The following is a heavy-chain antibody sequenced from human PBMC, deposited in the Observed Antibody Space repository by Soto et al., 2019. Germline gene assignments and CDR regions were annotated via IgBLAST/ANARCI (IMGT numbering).Heavy chain of an antibody. CDR2: IWYDGSNK. J-gene: IGHJ6*02. D-gene: IGHD2-15*01. V-gene: IGHV3-33*01. CDR3: ARDQYCSGGSCYSYYYYYYGMDV. CDR1: GFTCCSYA. Sequence: PVVPLTHSCGAAGFTCCSYAMHWVSKAPGKGLEWVAVIWYDGSNKYYADSVKGRFTISRDNSKNTLYLQMNSLRAEDTAVYYCARDQYCSGGSCYSYYYYYYGMDVWGQGTTVPVS.